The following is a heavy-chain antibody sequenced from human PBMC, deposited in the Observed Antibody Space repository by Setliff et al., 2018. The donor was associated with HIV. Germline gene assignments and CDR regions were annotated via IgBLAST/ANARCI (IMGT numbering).Heavy chain of an antibody. CDR1: GFIFDGYA. CDR3: VRGYDVLIGSPDS. CDR2: ISWDGATT. J-gene: IGHJ4*02. Sequence: GGSLRLSCAASGFIFDGYAMHWVRQVPGKGLEWVALISWDGATTNYADSVKGRFTISRDNAKNSLYLQMNSLKPEDTAFYYCVRGYDVLIGSPDSWVQGTLVTVSS. V-gene: IGHV3-43*01. D-gene: IGHD5-12*01.